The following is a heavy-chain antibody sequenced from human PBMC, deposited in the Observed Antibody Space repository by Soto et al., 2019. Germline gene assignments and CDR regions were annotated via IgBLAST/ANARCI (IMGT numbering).Heavy chain of an antibody. Sequence: EVQLVESGGGLVKPGGSLRLSCAASGFTFSNAWMSWVRQAPGKGLEWVGRIKSKTDGGTTDYAAPVKGRFTISRDDSKNTLYLQMNSLKTEDTAVYYCTTDPHYVYIWGSYRSEFDYWGQGTLVTVSS. CDR1: GFTFSNAW. D-gene: IGHD3-16*02. J-gene: IGHJ4*02. V-gene: IGHV3-15*01. CDR3: TTDPHYVYIWGSYRSEFDY. CDR2: IKSKTDGGTT.